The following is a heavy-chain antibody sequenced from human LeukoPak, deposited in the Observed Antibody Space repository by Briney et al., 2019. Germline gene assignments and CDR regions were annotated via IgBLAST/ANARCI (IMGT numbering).Heavy chain of an antibody. CDR2: IYHSGST. J-gene: IGHJ4*02. D-gene: IGHD1-26*01. CDR1: GYSISSGYY. Sequence: SETLSLTCAVSGYSISSGYYWGWIRQLPGKGLEWIGSIYHSGSTYYNPSLKSRVTISVDTSKNQFSLKLSSVTAADTAVYYCARRVGYFDYWGQGTLVTVSS. CDR3: ARRVGYFDY. V-gene: IGHV4-38-2*01.